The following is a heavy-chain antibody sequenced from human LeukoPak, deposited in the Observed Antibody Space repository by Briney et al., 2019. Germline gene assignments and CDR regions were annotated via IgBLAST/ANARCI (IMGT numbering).Heavy chain of an antibody. CDR1: GFTFTSCA. CDR2: ISSDGRNK. CDR3: AKDGFVDTPMVSTFLDC. Sequence: PGGSLRLSSAASGFTFTSCAMHWVRQAPGKGLQWVAVISSDGRNKYYADSVKGRFTISRDSSKNTLYLQMNSLRPEDTAVYYCAKDGFVDTPMVSTFLDCWGQGTLVTVSS. J-gene: IGHJ4*02. V-gene: IGHV3-30*18. D-gene: IGHD5-18*01.